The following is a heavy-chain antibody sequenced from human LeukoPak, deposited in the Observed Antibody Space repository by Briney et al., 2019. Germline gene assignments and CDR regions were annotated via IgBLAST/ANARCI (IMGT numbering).Heavy chain of an antibody. V-gene: IGHV3-30-3*01. CDR3: ARGYGSGSSYFDY. CDR1: GFAFSTYA. CDR2: MSYDGRNE. J-gene: IGHJ4*02. Sequence: PGRSLRLSCAASGFAFSTYAMHWVRQAPGKGLEWVAIMSYDGRNEYYADSVKGRFTISRDNSKNALFLQMNSLRPEDTANYHCARGYGSGSSYFDYWGQGTLVTVSS. D-gene: IGHD3-10*01.